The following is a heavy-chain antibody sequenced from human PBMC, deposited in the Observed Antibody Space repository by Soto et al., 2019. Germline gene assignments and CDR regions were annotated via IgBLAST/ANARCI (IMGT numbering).Heavy chain of an antibody. Sequence: ASVKVSCKASGGTFSTYTMTWVRQAPGQGLEWMGGIIPLFGTANYAQKFQGRVTITADESTSTVYMELSSLRSEDTAVYYCARSQDSSGYWNNCFDPWGQGTLVTVSS. J-gene: IGHJ5*02. CDR3: ARSQDSSGYWNNCFDP. D-gene: IGHD3-22*01. V-gene: IGHV1-69*13. CDR2: IIPLFGTA. CDR1: GGTFSTYT.